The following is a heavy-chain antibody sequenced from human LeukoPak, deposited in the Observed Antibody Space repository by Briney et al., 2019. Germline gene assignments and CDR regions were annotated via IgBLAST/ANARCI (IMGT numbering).Heavy chain of an antibody. V-gene: IGHV3-48*01. CDR3: ARVISNDSYYYYYMDV. CDR2: ISSSSSTI. D-gene: IGHD4-11*01. CDR1: GFTFSSYS. Sequence: GGSLRLSCAASGFTFSSYSMNWVRQAPGKGLEWVSYISSSSSTIYYADSVKGRFTISRDNAKNSLYLQMNSLRAEDTAVYYCARVISNDSYYYYYMDVWGKGTTVTVSS. J-gene: IGHJ6*03.